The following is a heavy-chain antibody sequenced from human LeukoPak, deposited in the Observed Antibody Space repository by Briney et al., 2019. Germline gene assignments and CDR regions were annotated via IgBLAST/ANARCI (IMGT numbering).Heavy chain of an antibody. CDR2: INPNSGGT. V-gene: IGHV1-2*02. J-gene: IGHJ4*02. CDR1: GYTFTGYY. Sequence: ASVKVSCKASGYTFTGYYMHWVRQAPGQGLEWMGWINPNSGGTNYAQKFQGRVTMTRDMSTSTVYMELSSLRSEDTAVYYCARDREGFDYWGQGTLVTVSS. CDR3: ARDREGFDY.